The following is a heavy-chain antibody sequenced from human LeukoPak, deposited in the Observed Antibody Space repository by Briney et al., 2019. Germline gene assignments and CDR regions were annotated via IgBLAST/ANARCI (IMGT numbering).Heavy chain of an antibody. CDR1: GFTFDDYA. D-gene: IGHD3-16*02. CDR3: AKDRRLRLGELSSLDY. Sequence: GGSLRLSCAASGFTFDDYAMHWVRQAPGKGLGWVSGISWNSGSIGYADSVKRRFTTSRDNAKNSLYLQMNSLRAEDTALYYCAKDRRLRLGELSSLDYWGQGTLVTVSS. J-gene: IGHJ4*02. V-gene: IGHV3-9*01. CDR2: ISWNSGSI.